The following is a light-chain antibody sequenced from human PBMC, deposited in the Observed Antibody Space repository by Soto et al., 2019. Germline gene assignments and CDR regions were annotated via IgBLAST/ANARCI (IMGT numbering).Light chain of an antibody. CDR3: QQLNTYSS. CDR1: QGINTY. J-gene: IGKJ4*01. CDR2: DAS. V-gene: IGKV1-9*01. Sequence: DIKMSQSPSTLSATVGDRVTITCRASQGINTYLAWYQQKLGKAPKVLIYDASTLHSGVPSRFSGSGSGTEFTLTISSLQPEDFATYFCQQLNTYSSFGGGTKVDIK.